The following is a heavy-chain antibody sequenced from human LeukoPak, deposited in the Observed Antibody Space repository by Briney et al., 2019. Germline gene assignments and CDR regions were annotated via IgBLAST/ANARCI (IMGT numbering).Heavy chain of an antibody. V-gene: IGHV3-53*01. Sequence: GGSLRLSCAASGFTFSSYSMNWVRQAPGKGLEWVSLIYFGGSTYYADSVKGRFTISRDNSKNTLYLQINSLRAEDTAVYYCARGRDGDYSFDYWGQGTLVTVSS. D-gene: IGHD4-17*01. J-gene: IGHJ4*02. CDR3: ARGRDGDYSFDY. CDR1: GFTFSSYS. CDR2: IYFGGST.